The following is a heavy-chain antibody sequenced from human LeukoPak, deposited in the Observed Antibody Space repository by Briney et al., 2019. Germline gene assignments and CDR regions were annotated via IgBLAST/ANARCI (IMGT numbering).Heavy chain of an antibody. CDR2: IYYSGST. D-gene: IGHD2-21*02. CDR3: ARPIYCGGDCRYFDL. V-gene: IGHV4-61*05. J-gene: IGHJ2*01. CDR1: GGSISSSSYY. Sequence: PSETLSLTCTVSGGSISSSSYYWSWIRQPPGKGLEWIGYIYYSGSTNYNPSLKSRVTISVDTSKNQFSLKLSSVTAADTAVYYCARPIYCGGDCRYFDLWGRGTLVTVSS.